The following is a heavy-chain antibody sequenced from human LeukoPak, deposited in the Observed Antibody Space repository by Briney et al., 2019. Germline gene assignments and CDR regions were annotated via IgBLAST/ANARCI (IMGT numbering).Heavy chain of an antibody. V-gene: IGHV3-48*03. CDR1: GFTFSSYE. D-gene: IGHD3-10*01. CDR3: ARDAWFGELLYPDYYYYYGMDV. Sequence: QPGGSLRLSCAASGFTFSSYEMNWVRQAPGKGLEWVSYISSSGSTIYYADSVKGRFTISRDNAKNSLYLQMNSLRAEDTAVYYCARDAWFGELLYPDYYYYYGMDVWGQGTTVTVSS. J-gene: IGHJ6*02. CDR2: ISSSGSTI.